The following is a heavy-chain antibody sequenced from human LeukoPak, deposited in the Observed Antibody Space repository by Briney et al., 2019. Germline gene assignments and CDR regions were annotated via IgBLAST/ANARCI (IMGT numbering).Heavy chain of an antibody. Sequence: SETLSLTCTVSGGSISSYYWSWIRQPPGKGLEWIGYIYYSGSTNYNPSLKSRVTISVDTSKNQFSLKLSSVTAADTAVYYCARVDGGAAAGKRYYYMDVWGKGTTVTVSS. CDR3: ARVDGGAAAGKRYYYMDV. CDR2: IYYSGST. CDR1: GGSISSYY. V-gene: IGHV4-59*01. J-gene: IGHJ6*03. D-gene: IGHD6-13*01.